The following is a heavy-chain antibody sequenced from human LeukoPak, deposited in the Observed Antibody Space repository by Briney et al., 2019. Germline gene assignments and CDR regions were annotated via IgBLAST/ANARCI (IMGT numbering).Heavy chain of an antibody. V-gene: IGHV1-69*05. J-gene: IGHJ4*02. CDR1: GGTFSSYA. CDR2: IIPIFGTA. CDR3: ARELLGNPFDY. Sequence: ASVKVSCKASGGTFSSYAISWVRQAPGQGLEWMGRIIPIFGTANYAQKFQGRVTITTDESTSTAYMELSSLRSEDTAVYYCARELLGNPFDYWGQGTLVTVSS. D-gene: IGHD7-27*01.